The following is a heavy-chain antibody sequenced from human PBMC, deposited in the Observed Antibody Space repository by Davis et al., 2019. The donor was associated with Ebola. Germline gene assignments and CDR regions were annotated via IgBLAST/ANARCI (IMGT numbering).Heavy chain of an antibody. CDR1: GGSVSSGSYY. Sequence: SETLSLTCTVSGGSVSSGSYYWSWIRQPPGKGLEWIGYIYYSGSTNYNPSLKSRVTILVDTSKNQFSLKLSSVTAADTAVYYCARTRYSSSWYPSKYGMDVWGQGTTVTVSS. CDR2: IYYSGST. D-gene: IGHD6-13*01. CDR3: ARTRYSSSWYPSKYGMDV. V-gene: IGHV4-61*01. J-gene: IGHJ6*02.